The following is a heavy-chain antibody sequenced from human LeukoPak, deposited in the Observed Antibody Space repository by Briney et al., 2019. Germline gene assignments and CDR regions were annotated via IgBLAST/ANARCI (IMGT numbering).Heavy chain of an antibody. V-gene: IGHV4-59*01. CDR3: ARDGDLEMATTGLFDY. J-gene: IGHJ4*02. CDR2: IYYSGST. CDR1: GGSISSYF. Sequence: SETLSLTCTVSGGSISSYFWSWIRQPPGKGLEWIGYIYYSGSTNYNPSLKSRVTISVDTSKNQFSLKLSSVTAADTAVYYCARDGDLEMATTGLFDYWGQGTLVTVSS. D-gene: IGHD5-24*01.